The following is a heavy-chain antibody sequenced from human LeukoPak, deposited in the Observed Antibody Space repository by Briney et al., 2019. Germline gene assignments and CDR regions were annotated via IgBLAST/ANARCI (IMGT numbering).Heavy chain of an antibody. V-gene: IGHV3-23*01. CDR3: AKTNSGYDYDYFDY. CDR2: ISGSGGAT. CDR1: GFTFNTYG. Sequence: PGGSLRLSCAASGFTFNTYGMSWVRQAPGKGLEWVSGISGSGGATYYADSVKGRFTISRDDPHNTLYLQMNSLRAEDTAVYYCAKTNSGYDYDYFDYWGQGTLVTVSS. J-gene: IGHJ4*02. D-gene: IGHD5-12*01.